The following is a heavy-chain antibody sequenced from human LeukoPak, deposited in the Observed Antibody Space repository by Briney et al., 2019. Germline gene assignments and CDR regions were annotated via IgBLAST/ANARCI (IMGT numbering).Heavy chain of an antibody. CDR2: IKSKTDGGTT. CDR3: TTVNYYGSGSRNWLPGY. Sequence: PGGSLRLSCAASGFTVSSNYMSWVRQAPGKGLEWVGRIKSKTDGGTTDYAAPVKGGFTISGDDSKNTLYLQMNSLKTEDTAVYYCTTVNYYGSGSRNWLPGYWGQGTLVTVSS. J-gene: IGHJ4*02. CDR1: GFTVSSNY. D-gene: IGHD3-10*01. V-gene: IGHV3-15*01.